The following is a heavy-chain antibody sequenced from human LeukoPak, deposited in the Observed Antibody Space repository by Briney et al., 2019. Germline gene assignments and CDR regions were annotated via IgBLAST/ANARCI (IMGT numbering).Heavy chain of an antibody. D-gene: IGHD3-10*01. CDR3: TTDESSGSYDY. Sequence: GSLRLSCAASGFTFSNAWVSWVRQAPGKGLEWVGRIKSKTDGGTTDYAAPVKGRFTISRNDSKNTLYLQMNSLKTEDTAVYYWTTDESSGSYDYWGQGTLVTVSS. CDR1: GFTFSNAW. CDR2: IKSKTDGGTT. V-gene: IGHV3-15*01. J-gene: IGHJ4*02.